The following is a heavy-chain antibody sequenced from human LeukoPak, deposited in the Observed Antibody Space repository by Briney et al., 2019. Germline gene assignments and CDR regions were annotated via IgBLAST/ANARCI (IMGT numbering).Heavy chain of an antibody. Sequence: GGSLRLSCAASGFTYSFYWMSWVRQAPGKGLEWVANIKQDGSETYYVDSVKGRFTISRDNAQNSMYLQMNSLRAEDTAVYYCAREERPPIFNYDSSGWDYNYYVMDVWGQGTTVTVSS. CDR2: IKQDGSET. J-gene: IGHJ6*02. CDR1: GFTYSFYW. D-gene: IGHD3-9*01. CDR3: AREERPPIFNYDSSGWDYNYYVMDV. V-gene: IGHV3-7*05.